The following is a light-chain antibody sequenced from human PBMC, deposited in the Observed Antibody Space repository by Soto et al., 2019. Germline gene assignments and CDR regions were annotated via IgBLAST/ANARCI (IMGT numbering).Light chain of an antibody. V-gene: IGKV1-6*01. Sequence: AIQMTQSPSSLSASVGERVAITCGASQGIRNDLGWYQQKPGKAPKLLIYAASSLQSGVPSRFSGSGSGTEFTLIISSLQPDDFATYYCQQFKSYFLTFGRGTKVDIK. J-gene: IGKJ4*01. CDR2: AAS. CDR3: QQFKSYFLT. CDR1: QGIRND.